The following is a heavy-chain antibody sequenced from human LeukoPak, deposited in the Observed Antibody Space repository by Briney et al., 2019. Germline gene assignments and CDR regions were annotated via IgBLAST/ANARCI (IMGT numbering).Heavy chain of an antibody. Sequence: SETLSLTCTVSGGSISSGLYYYNWIRQPAGKRLEWIGRVYTTGAIKYSPSLENRVTISIDTSKNQFSLELSSVTAADTAVYYCARAPVPTLAAVHSYYMDVWGKGTTVTVSS. J-gene: IGHJ6*03. CDR1: GGSISSGLYY. D-gene: IGHD6-13*01. CDR3: ARAPVPTLAAVHSYYMDV. V-gene: IGHV4-61*02. CDR2: VYTTGAI.